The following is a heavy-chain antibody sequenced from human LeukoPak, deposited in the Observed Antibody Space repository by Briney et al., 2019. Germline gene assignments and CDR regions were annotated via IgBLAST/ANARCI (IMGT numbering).Heavy chain of an antibody. J-gene: IGHJ4*02. CDR2: IKEDGTAK. CDR3: ARDQDDWSLDY. CDR1: GFTFSSSW. Sequence: PGGSLRLSCAASGFTFSSSWMAWVRQAPGKGLEWVGNIKEDGTAKNYVVSVRGRFTISRDNAKNSLYLRMNSLRGEDTAVYYCARDQDDWSLDYWGQGTLVTVSS. V-gene: IGHV3-7*01. D-gene: IGHD3-9*01.